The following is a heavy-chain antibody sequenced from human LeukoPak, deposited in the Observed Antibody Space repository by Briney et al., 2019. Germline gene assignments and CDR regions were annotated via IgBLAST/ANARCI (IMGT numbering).Heavy chain of an antibody. J-gene: IGHJ4*02. CDR3: ARDWGKGDY. Sequence: GGSLRLSCAASGYTFSSYAMSWVRQAPGMGLEWVSGISNSVGSTYYADSVKGRFTISRDNSKNTLYLQMNSLRAEDTAVYYCARDWGKGDYWGQGTLVTVSS. V-gene: IGHV3-23*01. CDR1: GYTFSSYA. D-gene: IGHD3-16*01. CDR2: ISNSVGST.